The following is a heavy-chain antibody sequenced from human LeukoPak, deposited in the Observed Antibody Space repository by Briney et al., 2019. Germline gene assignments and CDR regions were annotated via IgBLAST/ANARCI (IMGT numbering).Heavy chain of an antibody. CDR1: GFTFSSYW. Sequence: GGSLRLSCAASGFTFSSYWMHWVRQAPGKGLVWVSRINSDGSSTSYAYSVKGRFTISRDNAKNTLYLQMNSLRAEDTAVYYCARDMTTVTSVYYYYYYMDVWGKGTTVTVSS. V-gene: IGHV3-74*01. D-gene: IGHD4-17*01. CDR3: ARDMTTVTSVYYYYYYMDV. CDR2: INSDGSST. J-gene: IGHJ6*03.